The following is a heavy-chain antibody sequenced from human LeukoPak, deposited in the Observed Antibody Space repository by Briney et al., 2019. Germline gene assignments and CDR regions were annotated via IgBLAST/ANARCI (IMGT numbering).Heavy chain of an antibody. CDR1: GFTFTTYW. Sequence: GESLRLSCAASGFTFTTYWMSWVRQLPGKGLERVANINQDGTEKYYVDSVKGRFTISRDNAKNSLDLQMNSPRVDDTGIYYCVKVAKYYYGSETYYFFEHWGQGTPVTASS. CDR2: INQDGTEK. V-gene: IGHV3-7*01. D-gene: IGHD3-10*01. CDR3: VKVAKYYYGSETYYFFEH. J-gene: IGHJ4*02.